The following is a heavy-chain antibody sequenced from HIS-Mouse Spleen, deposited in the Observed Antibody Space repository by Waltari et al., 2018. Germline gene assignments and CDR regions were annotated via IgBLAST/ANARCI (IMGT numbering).Heavy chain of an antibody. Sequence: QLQLQESGPGLVKPSETLSLTCTVSGGSISSSSYYWGWIRQPPGKGLEWIGGIYYSGSTYYNPSLKSRVTISVDTSKNQFSLKLSSVTGADTAVYYCAREIPYSSSWYDWYFDLWGRGTLVTVSS. CDR2: IYYSGST. J-gene: IGHJ2*01. CDR3: AREIPYSSSWYDWYFDL. CDR1: GGSISSSSYY. D-gene: IGHD6-13*01. V-gene: IGHV4-39*07.